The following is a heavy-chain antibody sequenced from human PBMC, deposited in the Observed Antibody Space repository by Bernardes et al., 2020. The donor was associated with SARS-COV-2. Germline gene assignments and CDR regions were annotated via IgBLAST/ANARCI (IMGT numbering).Heavy chain of an antibody. CDR1: GDTFTSYG. J-gene: IGHJ4*02. V-gene: IGHV1-18*04. CDR3: ARYFDSYGEYYFDY. CDR2: ITAYDATT. D-gene: IGHD5-18*01. Sequence: ASVKVSCKASGDTFTSYGISWVRQAPGQGLECMGWITAYDATTTYAQKFQGRVTMTTDTSTSTAYMELRSLRSDDTAVYYCARYFDSYGEYYFDYWGQGTLVTVSS.